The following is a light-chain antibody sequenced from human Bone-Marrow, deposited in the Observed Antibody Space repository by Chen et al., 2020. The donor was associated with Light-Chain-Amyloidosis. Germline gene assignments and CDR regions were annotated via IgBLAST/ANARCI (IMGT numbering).Light chain of an antibody. J-gene: IGLJ2*01. V-gene: IGLV3-25*03. CDR1: DLPTKY. CDR2: RDT. Sequence: SYELTQPPSVSVSTGQTARITCSGDDLPTKYAYWYQQKPGQAPVLVIHRDTERPSGISERFSGSSSGTTDTLTISVVQSEDEADYHCQSADSSGTYEVIFGGGTKLTVL. CDR3: QSADSSGTYEVI.